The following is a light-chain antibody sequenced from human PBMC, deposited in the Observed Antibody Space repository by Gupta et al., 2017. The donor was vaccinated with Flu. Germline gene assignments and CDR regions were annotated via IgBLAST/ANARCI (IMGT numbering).Light chain of an antibody. CDR3: QQYITYST. V-gene: IGKV1-5*03. J-gene: IGKJ1*01. CDR2: QAS. Sequence: DIQMTQSPSTLSASVGDRVTITCRASQSIDTRLAWYQQKPGKAPKLLIYQASTLESGVPSRFSGRGSGTEFTLTISSLQPDDSATYSCQQYITYSTFGPGTKVEIK. CDR1: QSIDTR.